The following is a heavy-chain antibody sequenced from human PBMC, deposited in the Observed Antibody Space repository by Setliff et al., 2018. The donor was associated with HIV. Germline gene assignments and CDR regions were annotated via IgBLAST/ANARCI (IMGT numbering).Heavy chain of an antibody. Sequence: ASVKVSCKASGGTFSSYAISWVRQAPGQGLEWMGGIIPIFGTANYAQKFQGRVMITADESTNTAYMELSNLRSEDTAVYYCARDPLRISDRFNFYFGMDVWGQGTTVTVSS. J-gene: IGHJ6*02. V-gene: IGHV1-69*13. CDR2: IIPIFGTA. CDR1: GGTFSSYA. D-gene: IGHD3-3*01. CDR3: ARDPLRISDRFNFYFGMDV.